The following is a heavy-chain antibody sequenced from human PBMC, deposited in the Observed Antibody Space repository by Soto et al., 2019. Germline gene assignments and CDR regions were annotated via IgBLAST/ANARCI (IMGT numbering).Heavy chain of an antibody. CDR3: ARGWQGDY. J-gene: IGHJ4*02. CDR2: ISGNGGDT. V-gene: IGHV3-23*01. D-gene: IGHD6-19*01. Sequence: EVPLLESGGGLVQPGGSLRLSCAASGFTFSNYAINWVRQAPGKGLAWASGISGNGGDTYYADSVRGRFTISRDNSKNTLYLQMNSLRADDTAVYYCARGWQGDYWGQGTLVTVSS. CDR1: GFTFSNYA.